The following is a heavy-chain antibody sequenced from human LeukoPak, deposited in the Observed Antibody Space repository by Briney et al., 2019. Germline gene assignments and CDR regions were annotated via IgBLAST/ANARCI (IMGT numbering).Heavy chain of an antibody. D-gene: IGHD3-3*01. J-gene: IGHJ4*02. CDR1: GYTFTSYG. V-gene: IGHV1-18*01. CDR2: ISAYNGNT. CDR3: AIGPPGFWSGPPDY. Sequence: ASVKVSCKASGYTFTSYGISWVRQAPGQGLEWMGWISAYNGNTNYAQKLQGRVTMTTDTSTSTAYMELRSLRSDDTAVYYCAIGPPGFWSGPPDYWGQGTLVTVSS.